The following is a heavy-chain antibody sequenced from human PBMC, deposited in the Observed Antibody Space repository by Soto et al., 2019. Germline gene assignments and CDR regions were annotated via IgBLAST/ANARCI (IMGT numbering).Heavy chain of an antibody. CDR2: IYYSGST. CDR3: AGIISSSWNYYYYYGMDV. CDR1: GGSVSSGSYY. Sequence: SETLSLTCTVSGGSVSSGSYYWSWIRQPPGKGLEWIGYIYYSGSTNYNPSLKSRVTISVDTSKNQFSLKLSSVTAADTAVYYCAGIISSSWNYYYYYGMDVWGQGTTVTVSS. D-gene: IGHD6-13*01. J-gene: IGHJ6*02. V-gene: IGHV4-61*01.